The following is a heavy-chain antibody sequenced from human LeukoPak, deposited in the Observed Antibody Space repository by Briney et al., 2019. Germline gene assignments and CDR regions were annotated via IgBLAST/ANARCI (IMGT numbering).Heavy chain of an antibody. CDR3: ARVVSEQLTYYFDY. V-gene: IGHV3-21*01. Sequence: GGSLRLSCAASGFTFSSYSMKWVRQAPGKGLEWVSSISTSSSYIYYADSVKGRFTIFRDNAKNSLYLQMNSLRAEDTAVYYCARVVSEQLTYYFDYWGQGTLVTVSS. CDR2: ISTSSSYI. J-gene: IGHJ4*02. CDR1: GFTFSSYS. D-gene: IGHD6-13*01.